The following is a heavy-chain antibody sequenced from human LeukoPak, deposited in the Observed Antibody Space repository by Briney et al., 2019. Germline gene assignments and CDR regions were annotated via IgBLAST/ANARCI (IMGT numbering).Heavy chain of an antibody. J-gene: IGHJ6*03. CDR2: IIPIFGTA. Sequence: ASVKVPCKASGGTFSSYAISWVRQAPGQGLEWMGGIIPIFGTANYAQKFQGRVTITTDESTSTAYMELSSLRSEDTAVYYCARSPQINYDSSGYYPNYYYYMDVWGKGTTVTVSS. D-gene: IGHD3-22*01. V-gene: IGHV1-69*05. CDR1: GGTFSSYA. CDR3: ARSPQINYDSSGYYPNYYYYMDV.